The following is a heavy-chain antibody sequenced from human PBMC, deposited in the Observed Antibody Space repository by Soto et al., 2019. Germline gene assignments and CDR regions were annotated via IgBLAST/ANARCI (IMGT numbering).Heavy chain of an antibody. J-gene: IGHJ6*02. V-gene: IGHV4-39*01. CDR1: GGSISRSSYY. CDR3: ARAPGYSSSWYYYYYGMDV. CDR2: IYYSGST. Sequence: SEKLSLTYTVYGGSISRSSYYWCWNRQLTGKGLEWIGSIYYSGSTYYHPSLKSRVTISVDTSKNQFSLKLSSVTAADTAVYYCARAPGYSSSWYYYYYGMDVWGQGTTVT. D-gene: IGHD6-13*01.